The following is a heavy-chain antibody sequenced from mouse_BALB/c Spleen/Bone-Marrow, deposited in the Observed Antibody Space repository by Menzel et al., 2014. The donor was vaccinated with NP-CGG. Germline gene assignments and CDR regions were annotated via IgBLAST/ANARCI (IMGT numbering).Heavy chain of an antibody. V-gene: IGHV7-3*02. CDR3: ARDGYYAMDY. Sequence: EVKVEESGGGLVQPGGSLRLSCATTGFTFTDYYMSWVRQPPGKAPEWLGFIRNKANGYTTEYSASVKGRLTTSRDNTQSILYLRMNALEDEDSAAYCCARDGYYAMDYWGQGTPVTVSS. CDR1: GFTFTDYY. J-gene: IGHJ4*01. CDR2: IRNKANGYTT.